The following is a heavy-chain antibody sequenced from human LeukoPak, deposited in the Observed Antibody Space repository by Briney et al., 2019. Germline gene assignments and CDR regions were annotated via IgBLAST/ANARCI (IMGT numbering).Heavy chain of an antibody. D-gene: IGHD3-10*01. CDR2: IRYDGSNK. CDR1: GFTFSSYG. CDR3: AKVPPRDAGSYDAFDI. Sequence: GGSLRLSCAASGFTFSSYGMHWVRQAPGKGLEWVAFIRYDGSNKYYADSVKGRFTISRDNSKNTLYLQMNSLRAEDTAVYYCAKVPPRDAGSYDAFDIWGQGTMVTVSS. J-gene: IGHJ3*02. V-gene: IGHV3-30*02.